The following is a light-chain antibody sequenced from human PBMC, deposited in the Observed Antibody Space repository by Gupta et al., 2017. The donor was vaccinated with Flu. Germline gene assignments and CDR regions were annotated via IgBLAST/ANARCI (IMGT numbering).Light chain of an antibody. CDR3: NSYAFNNTWV. Sequence: GTNTCTVSSSEVGGHDYVFWYQLDPSKARLLILYEVSMRSAGVPGRFSGSTAGNTASRTVYGLQAEDEADYYCNSYAFNNTWVFGGGTELTVL. CDR1: SSEVGGHDY. J-gene: IGLJ3*02. CDR2: EVS. V-gene: IGLV2-8*01.